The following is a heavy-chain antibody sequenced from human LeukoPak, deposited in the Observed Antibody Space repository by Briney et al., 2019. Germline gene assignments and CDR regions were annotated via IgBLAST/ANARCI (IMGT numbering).Heavy chain of an antibody. CDR2: ISSSSSYI. D-gene: IGHD3-16*01. Sequence: PGGSLRLSCAASGFTFSSYSMNWVRQAPGKGLEWVSSISSSSSYIYYADSVKGRFTISRDNAKNSLYQQMNSLRAEDTAVYYCARDEGARAFDIWGQGTMVTVSS. J-gene: IGHJ3*02. CDR3: ARDEGARAFDI. CDR1: GFTFSSYS. V-gene: IGHV3-21*01.